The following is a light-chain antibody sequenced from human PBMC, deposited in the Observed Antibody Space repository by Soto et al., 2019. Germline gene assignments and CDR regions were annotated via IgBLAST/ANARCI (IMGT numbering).Light chain of an antibody. J-gene: IGKJ2*01. Sequence: IVLTQSPGTLSLSPGERATLSCRASQSVTSSYFAWYQQKPGQAPRLLIYGASRRATGIPDRFSGSGSGTDFTLTISRLEPEDFAMYYCQQFGGSPRYTFGQGTRLEIK. V-gene: IGKV3-20*01. CDR3: QQFGGSPRYT. CDR2: GAS. CDR1: QSVTSSY.